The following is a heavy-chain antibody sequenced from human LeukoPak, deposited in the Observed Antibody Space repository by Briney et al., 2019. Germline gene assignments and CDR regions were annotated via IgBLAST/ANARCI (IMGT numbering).Heavy chain of an antibody. J-gene: IGHJ4*02. CDR1: RYTFTEYY. Sequence: ASANVSCKASRYTFTEYYLHSVRQAPEQGHAWMGWINPNTGGTNSAQTFQGRVTMTRETSITTAYLELSRLRSDDTAVYYCARIGSSHYFDFWGQGTLVTVSS. V-gene: IGHV1-2*02. D-gene: IGHD2-2*01. CDR2: INPNTGGT. CDR3: ARIGSSHYFDF.